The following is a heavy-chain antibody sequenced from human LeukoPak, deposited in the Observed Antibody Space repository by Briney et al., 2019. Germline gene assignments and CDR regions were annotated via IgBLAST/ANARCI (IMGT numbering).Heavy chain of an antibody. CDR3: ARDPTTSQGGDAFDI. V-gene: IGHV3-7*01. J-gene: IGHJ3*02. CDR1: GFTFSNYW. D-gene: IGHD1-1*01. CDR2: IKPDGSEK. Sequence: GGSLRLSCAASGFTFSNYWMGWVRQTPGKGLEWVANIKPDGSEKYYVDSVKGRFTISRDNAKNSLNLQMSSLRAEDTAVYYCARDPTTSQGGDAFDIWGQGTRVTVSS.